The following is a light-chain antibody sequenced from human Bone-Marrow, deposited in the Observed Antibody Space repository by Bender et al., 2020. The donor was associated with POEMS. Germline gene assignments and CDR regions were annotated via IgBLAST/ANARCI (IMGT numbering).Light chain of an antibody. V-gene: IGLV1-47*01. Sequence: QSVLTQPPSASGTPGQRVTISCSGSSSNIGSNFVYWYQQLPGTAPKFLIYRNNQRPSGVPDRFSGSKSGTSASLAISGLRSEDEADYYCMIWHTSASVFGGGTKLTVL. CDR1: SSNIGSNF. CDR2: RNN. J-gene: IGLJ2*01. CDR3: MIWHTSASV.